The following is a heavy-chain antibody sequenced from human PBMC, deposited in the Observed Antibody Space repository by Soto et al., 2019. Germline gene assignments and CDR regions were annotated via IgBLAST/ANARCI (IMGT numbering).Heavy chain of an antibody. J-gene: IGHJ4*02. CDR1: GFTFGDYA. CDR2: IRSKAYGGTT. V-gene: IGHV3-49*03. Sequence: HPGGSLRLSCTASGFTFGDYAMSWFRQAPGKGLEWVGFIRSKAYGGTTEYAASVKGRFTISRDDSKSIAYLQMNSLKTEDTAVYYCTRSYYDFWSGYYPFDYWGQGTLVTVSS. CDR3: TRSYYDFWSGYYPFDY. D-gene: IGHD3-3*01.